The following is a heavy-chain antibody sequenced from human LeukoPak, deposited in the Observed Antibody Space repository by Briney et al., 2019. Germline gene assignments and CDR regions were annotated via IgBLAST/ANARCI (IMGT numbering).Heavy chain of an antibody. D-gene: IGHD7-27*01. CDR2: MSPNSGDT. CDR3: VRTPPNWGFDY. V-gene: IGHV1-8*01. J-gene: IGHJ4*02. Sequence: ASVKVSCTASGYTFTTHDINWVRQATGQGLEWLGWMSPNSGDTGYAQKFQGRVTMTSDSSISTAYMELSSLRSEDTAIYYCVRTPPNWGFDYWGQGTLVTVSS. CDR1: GYTFTTHD.